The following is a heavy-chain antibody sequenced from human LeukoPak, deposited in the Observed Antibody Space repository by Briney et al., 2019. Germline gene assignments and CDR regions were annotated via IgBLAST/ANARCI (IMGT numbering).Heavy chain of an antibody. V-gene: IGHV1-8*03. CDR2: MNPNSSNT. CDR1: GYTFTSYD. J-gene: IGHJ4*02. D-gene: IGHD3-22*01. Sequence: GASVKVSCKASGYTFTSYDINWVRQATGQGLEWMGWMNPNSSNTGYAQKFQGRVTITRNTSISTAYMELSSLRSEDTAVYYCARDHYYDSSGYFDYWGQGTLVTVSS. CDR3: ARDHYYDSSGYFDY.